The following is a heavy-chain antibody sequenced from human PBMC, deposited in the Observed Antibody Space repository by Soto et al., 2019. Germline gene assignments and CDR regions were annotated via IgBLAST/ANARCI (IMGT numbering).Heavy chain of an antibody. V-gene: IGHV3-23*01. Sequence: GGSLRLSCAASGFNFSAYAMNWVRQAPGKGLQWVSGLVGSGGDKNYVDSVRGRFTVSRDNSKNTLYLQMNSLRAEDTAVYYCAKDGYSSSWYGYYFDYWGQGTLVTVSS. D-gene: IGHD6-13*01. CDR2: LVGSGGDK. CDR3: AKDGYSSSWYGYYFDY. CDR1: GFNFSAYA. J-gene: IGHJ4*02.